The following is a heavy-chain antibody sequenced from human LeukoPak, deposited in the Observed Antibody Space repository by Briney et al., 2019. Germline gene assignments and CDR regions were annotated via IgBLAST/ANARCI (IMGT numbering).Heavy chain of an antibody. J-gene: IGHJ4*02. CDR3: AKDSKRYYFDY. Sequence: GSVKGRFTISRDTAKSSVFLQMNSLRAEDTAVYYCAKDSKRYYFDYWGQGTLATVSS. D-gene: IGHD6-25*01. V-gene: IGHV3-21*01.